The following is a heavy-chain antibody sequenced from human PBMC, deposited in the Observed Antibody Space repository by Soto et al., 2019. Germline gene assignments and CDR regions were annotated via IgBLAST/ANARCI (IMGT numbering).Heavy chain of an antibody. CDR3: ARQWGYNFDY. J-gene: IGHJ4*02. D-gene: IGHD5-12*01. CDR2: ISYSGST. V-gene: IGHV4-59*08. CDR1: GGSISSYY. Sequence: QVQLQESGPGLVKPSETLSLTCTVSGGSISSYYWSWIRQPPGKGLEWIGYISYSGSTNYNPSLTXRVTISVDTSKTQFSLKLSSVTAADTAVYYCARQWGYNFDYWGQGTLVTVSS.